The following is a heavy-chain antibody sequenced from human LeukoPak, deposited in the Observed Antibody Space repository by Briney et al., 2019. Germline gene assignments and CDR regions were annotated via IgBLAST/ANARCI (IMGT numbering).Heavy chain of an antibody. J-gene: IGHJ4*02. CDR1: GGSISSSSYY. Sequence: SETLSLTCTVSGGSISSSSYYWGWIRQPPGKGLEWIGSIYYSGSTYYNPSLKSRVTISVDTSKNQFSLKLSSVTAADTAVYYCASRGIQGFGGVIVPLPFDYWGQGTLVTVS. D-gene: IGHD3-16*02. CDR2: IYYSGST. V-gene: IGHV4-39*01. CDR3: ASRGIQGFGGVIVPLPFDY.